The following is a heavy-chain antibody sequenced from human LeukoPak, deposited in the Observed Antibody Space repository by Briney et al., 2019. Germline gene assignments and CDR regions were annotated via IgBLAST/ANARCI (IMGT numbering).Heavy chain of an antibody. D-gene: IGHD6-13*01. CDR1: GFTFSSYS. V-gene: IGHV3-21*01. Sequence: EASLRVSCAASGFTFSSYSMHWVRQAPGQGLEWVGSISRSSSYINYADTLKGRFTITRDNAKNTLYLQMNSLRAEDTAVYYCARDLAAADTTIFVYWGQKTLVTVSS. CDR3: ARDLAAADTTIFVY. CDR2: ISRSSSYI. J-gene: IGHJ4*02.